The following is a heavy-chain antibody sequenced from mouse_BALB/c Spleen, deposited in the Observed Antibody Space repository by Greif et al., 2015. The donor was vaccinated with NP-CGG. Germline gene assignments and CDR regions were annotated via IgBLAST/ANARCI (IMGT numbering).Heavy chain of an antibody. CDR3: ARPYFDYEDYYAMDY. V-gene: IGHV7-3*02. D-gene: IGHD2-4*01. CDR1: GFTFTDYY. Sequence: DVKLVESGGGLVQPGGSLRLSCATSGFTFTDYYMSWVRQPPGKALEWVGFIRNKANDYTTEYSASAKGRFTISRDNSQSILYLQMNTLRAEDSATYYCARPYFDYEDYYAMDYWGQGTSVTVSS. CDR2: IRNKANDYTT. J-gene: IGHJ4*01.